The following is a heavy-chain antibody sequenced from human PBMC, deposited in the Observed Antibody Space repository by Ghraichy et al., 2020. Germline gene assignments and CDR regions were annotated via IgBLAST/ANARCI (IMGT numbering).Heavy chain of an antibody. CDR1: GFTFSGYW. CDR3: AREEI. D-gene: IGHD5-24*01. J-gene: IGHJ4*02. CDR2: IKEDGSEQ. V-gene: IGHV3-7*03. Sequence: GSLRLSCAASGFTFSGYWMSWVRQAPGKGLEWVANIKEDGSEQYYLDSVKGRFTTSRDNAKKSLYRQMNSLRVDDTAVYYCAREEIWGQGTLVIVSS.